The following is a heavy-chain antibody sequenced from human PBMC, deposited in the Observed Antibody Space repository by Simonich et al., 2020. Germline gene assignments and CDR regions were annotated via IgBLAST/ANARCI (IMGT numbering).Heavy chain of an antibody. D-gene: IGHD5-12*01. CDR1: GGSISSYY. J-gene: IGHJ4*02. CDR3: ARHDRWLQFYFDY. CDR2: IYYSGST. Sequence: QVQLQESGPGLVKPSETLSLTCTVSGGSISSYYWSWIRQPPGKGLEWIGYIYYSGSTNYTPSLKSRVTISVDTSKNQFSLKLSSVTAADTAVYYCARHDRWLQFYFDYWVQGTLVTVSS. V-gene: IGHV4-59*08.